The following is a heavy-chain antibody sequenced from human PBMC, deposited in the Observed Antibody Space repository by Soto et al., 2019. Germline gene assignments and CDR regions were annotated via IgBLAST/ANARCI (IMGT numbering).Heavy chain of an antibody. D-gene: IGHD3-10*01. CDR1: GGSISSGGYS. V-gene: IGHV4-30-2*01. CDR3: AGDKSTVRAGEVSRMDV. J-gene: IGHJ6*02. CDR2: IYHSGST. Sequence: SETLSLTCAVSGGSISSGGYSWSWIRQPPGKGLEWIGYIYHSGSTYYNPSLKSRVTISVDRSKNQFSLKLSSVTAADTAVYYCAGDKSTVRAGEVSRMDVWGQGTTVTVS.